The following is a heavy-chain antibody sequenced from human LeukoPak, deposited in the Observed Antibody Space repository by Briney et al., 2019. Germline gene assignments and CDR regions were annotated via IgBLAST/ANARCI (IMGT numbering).Heavy chain of an antibody. CDR1: GFTFSNYC. Sequence: GGSLRLSCAASGFTFSNYCMHWVRQIPGKGLVWVSRICPDGTVTNYADSVKGRFTISRDNAKNMVFPQMNGLRADDTAVYYCVRDFRSADYWGQGILVTVSS. J-gene: IGHJ4*02. V-gene: IGHV3-74*01. CDR3: VRDFRSADY. CDR2: ICPDGTVT.